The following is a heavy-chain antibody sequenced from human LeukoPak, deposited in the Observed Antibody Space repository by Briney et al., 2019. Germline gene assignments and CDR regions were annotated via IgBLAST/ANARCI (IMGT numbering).Heavy chain of an antibody. CDR2: INPKSGGT. D-gene: IGHD2-2*01. V-gene: IGHV1-2*02. CDR1: GYTFNGYY. CDR3: TRGAGMPGPPLLPATIRAPFDY. Sequence: ASVKVSCKASGYTFNGYYLHWVRQAPGQGLEWMGWINPKSGGTAYAQKFQGRVSMTSDTSISTGHMELSRLTSDDTAVYYCTRGAGMPGPPLLPATIRAPFDYWGQGTLVTVSS. J-gene: IGHJ4*02.